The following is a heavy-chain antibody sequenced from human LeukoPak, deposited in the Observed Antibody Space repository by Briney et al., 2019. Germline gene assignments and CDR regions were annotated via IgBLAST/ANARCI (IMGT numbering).Heavy chain of an antibody. Sequence: SETLSLTCAVSGGSISSSSYYWGWIRQPPGRGLEWIGSIYYSGSTCYNPSLQSRVTISVDTSKNQFSLKLNSVTAADTAVYYCARLPWGSYTGDYWGQGTLVTVSS. CDR3: ARLPWGSYTGDY. CDR2: IYYSGST. J-gene: IGHJ4*02. CDR1: GGSISSSSYY. V-gene: IGHV4-39*01. D-gene: IGHD1-26*01.